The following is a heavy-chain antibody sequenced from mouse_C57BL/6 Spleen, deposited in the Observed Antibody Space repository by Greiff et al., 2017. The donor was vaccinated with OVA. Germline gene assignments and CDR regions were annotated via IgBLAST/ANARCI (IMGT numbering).Heavy chain of an antibody. D-gene: IGHD1-2*01. J-gene: IGHJ2*01. V-gene: IGHV1-81*01. CDR1: GYTFTSYG. Sequence: QVQLQQSGAELARPGASVKLSCKASGYTFTSYGISWVKQRTGQGLEWIGEIYPRSGNTYYNEKFKGKATLTADKSSSTAYMELRSLTSEDSAVDFWAREGAITTARRNYFDYWGQGTTLTVSS. CDR3: AREGAITTARRNYFDY. CDR2: IYPRSGNT.